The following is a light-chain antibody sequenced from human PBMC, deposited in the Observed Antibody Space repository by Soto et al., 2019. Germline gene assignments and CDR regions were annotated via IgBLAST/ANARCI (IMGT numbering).Light chain of an antibody. CDR1: QSVSSY. CDR3: QQRSNWPVT. Sequence: EIVLTQSPATLSLPPGERATLSCRASQSVSSYLAWYQQKPGQAPRLLIYDASNRHAGILARFSGSGSGTDFTLTISSLETEAFAVYYCQQRSNWPVTFGPGTKVDIK. J-gene: IGKJ3*01. V-gene: IGKV3-11*01. CDR2: DAS.